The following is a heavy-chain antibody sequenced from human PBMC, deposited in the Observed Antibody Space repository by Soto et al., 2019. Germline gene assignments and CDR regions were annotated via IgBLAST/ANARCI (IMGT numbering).Heavy chain of an antibody. CDR1: GGSISSGGYY. CDR3: ARDKYSNRYYYYYGMDV. V-gene: IGHV4-31*03. D-gene: IGHD4-4*01. Sequence: SETLSLTCTVSGGSISSGGYYWSWIRQHPGKGLEWIGYIYYSGSTYYNPSLKSRVTISVDTSKNQFSLKLSSVTAADTAVYYCARDKYSNRYYYYYGMDVWGQATTVTVSS. CDR2: IYYSGST. J-gene: IGHJ6*02.